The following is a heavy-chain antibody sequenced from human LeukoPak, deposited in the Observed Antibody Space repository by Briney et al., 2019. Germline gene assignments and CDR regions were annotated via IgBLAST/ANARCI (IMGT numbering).Heavy chain of an antibody. D-gene: IGHD3-10*01. CDR2: VHYRGTT. CDR1: GDSISGYS. V-gene: IGHV4-59*12. J-gene: IGHJ3*02. Sequence: SETLSLTCTVSGDSISGYSWSWIRQPPGRGLEWIGYVHYRGTTNDNPSLKSRVTISVDTSKNQFSLKLSSVTAADTAVYYCARGAYYYGSGSPNVAFDIWGQGTMVTVPS. CDR3: ARGAYYYGSGSPNVAFDI.